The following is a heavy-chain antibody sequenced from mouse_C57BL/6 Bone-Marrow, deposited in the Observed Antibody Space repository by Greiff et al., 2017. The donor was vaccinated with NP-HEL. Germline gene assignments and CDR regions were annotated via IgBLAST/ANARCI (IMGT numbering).Heavy chain of an antibody. CDR2: IDPNGGGT. V-gene: IGHV1-72*01. CDR1: GYTFTSYL. Sequence: VQLQQPGAELVKPGASVKLSCKASGYTFTSYLMHWVKQRPGRGLEWIGRIDPNGGGTKYNEKFKSKATLTVDKPASTAYLQLNSLTSEDSAVYYCARYYYDSSSFDYWGQGTTLTVSS. D-gene: IGHD1-1*01. CDR3: ARYYYDSSSFDY. J-gene: IGHJ2*01.